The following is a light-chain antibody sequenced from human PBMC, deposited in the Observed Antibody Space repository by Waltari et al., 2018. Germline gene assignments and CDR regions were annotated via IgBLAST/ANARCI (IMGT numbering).Light chain of an antibody. CDR1: HSVSRTY. CDR3: QQYGGSVWT. V-gene: IGKV3-20*01. J-gene: IGKJ1*01. CDR2: GTS. Sequence: EVVLTQSPGTLSLSRGERATLSCRASHSVSRTYFAWYQQKPGRAPRLLIHGTSNRATGIPERFSGSVSETDFTLTIDRLEPEDFAVYYCQQYGGSVWTFGQGTKVEVK.